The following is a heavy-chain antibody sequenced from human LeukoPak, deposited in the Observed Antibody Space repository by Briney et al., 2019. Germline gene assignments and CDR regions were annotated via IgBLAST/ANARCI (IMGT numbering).Heavy chain of an antibody. Sequence: GGSLRLSCAASGFTFSNYAMHWVRQAPGQGLEYVSAISSNGGSTYYANSVKGRFTISRDNSKNTLYLQMGSLRIEDMAVYYCASSPPTGTTWYFDLWGRGTLVTVSS. J-gene: IGHJ2*01. V-gene: IGHV3-64*01. CDR3: ASSPPTGTTWYFDL. CDR2: ISSNGGST. CDR1: GFTFSNYA. D-gene: IGHD1-7*01.